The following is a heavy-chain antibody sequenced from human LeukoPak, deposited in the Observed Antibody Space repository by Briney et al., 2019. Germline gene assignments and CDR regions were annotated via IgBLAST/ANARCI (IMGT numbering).Heavy chain of an antibody. Sequence: GGSLRLSCTASGLIFRNYAMTWVRQAPRKGLEWVSTISGDGTETFYADSVKSRFTISRDSSKNTLYLQMNSLRAEDTAVYYCAKGLERIQLSSVDYWGQGTLVTVSS. CDR1: GLIFRNYA. D-gene: IGHD5-18*01. CDR3: AKGLERIQLSSVDY. V-gene: IGHV3-23*01. J-gene: IGHJ4*02. CDR2: ISGDGTET.